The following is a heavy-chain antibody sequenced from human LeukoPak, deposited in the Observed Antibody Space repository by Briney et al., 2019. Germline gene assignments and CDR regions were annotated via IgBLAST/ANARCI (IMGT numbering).Heavy chain of an antibody. J-gene: IGHJ2*01. CDR2: ITPIFGTA. V-gene: IGHV1-69*13. CDR3: ASGGATITQRYFDL. D-gene: IGHD1-26*01. CDR1: GGTFSSYA. Sequence: GASVKVSCKASGGTFSSYAISWVRQAPGQGLEWMGGITPIFGTANYAQKFQGRVTITADESTSTAYMELSSLRSEDTAVYYCASGGATITQRYFDLWGRGTLVTVSS.